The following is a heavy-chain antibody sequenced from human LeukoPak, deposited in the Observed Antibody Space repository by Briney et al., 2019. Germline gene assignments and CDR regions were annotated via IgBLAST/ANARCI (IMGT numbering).Heavy chain of an antibody. CDR1: GFTFSSYV. CDR2: ISYDGSNK. J-gene: IGHJ5*02. CDR3: ASMGFTPYNWFDP. Sequence: GGSLRLSCAASGFTFSSYVMHWVRQAPGKGLEWVAFISYDGSNKYYADSVKGRFTISRDNAKNSLYLQMNSLRAEDTAVYYCASMGFTPYNWFDPWGQGTLVTVSS. D-gene: IGHD1-26*01. V-gene: IGHV3-30*03.